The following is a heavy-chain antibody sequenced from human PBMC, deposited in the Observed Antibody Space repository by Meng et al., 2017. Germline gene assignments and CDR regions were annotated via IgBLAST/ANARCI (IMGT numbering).Heavy chain of an antibody. V-gene: IGHV3-23*01. CDR1: GFTFSSYA. Sequence: GESLKISCAASGFTFSSYAMSWVRQAPGKGLEWVSTISCSGGSTYYADSVKGRFTISRDNSKNTLYLQMNSLRAEDTAVYYCAAYCGGDCVGWWNAFDIWGQGTMVTVSS. CDR3: AAYCGGDCVGWWNAFDI. D-gene: IGHD2-21*02. J-gene: IGHJ3*02. CDR2: ISCSGGST.